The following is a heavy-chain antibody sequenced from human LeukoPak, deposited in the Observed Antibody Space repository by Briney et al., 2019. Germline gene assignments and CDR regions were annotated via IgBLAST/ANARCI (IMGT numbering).Heavy chain of an antibody. CDR3: ARASTLYYYDTSGYFY. Sequence: PGGSLRLSCAASGFTFSNHWMHWVRQAPGKGLVWVSRINSDGSSTSYADPVKGRFTISRDNAKNTLYLQMNSLRAEDTAVYYCARASTLYYYDTSGYFYWGQGTLVTVSS. J-gene: IGHJ4*02. CDR1: GFTFSNHW. V-gene: IGHV3-74*01. CDR2: INSDGSST. D-gene: IGHD3-22*01.